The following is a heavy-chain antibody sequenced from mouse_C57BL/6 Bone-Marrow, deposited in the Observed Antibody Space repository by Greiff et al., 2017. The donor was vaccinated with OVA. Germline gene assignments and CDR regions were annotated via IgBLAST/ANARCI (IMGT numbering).Heavy chain of an antibody. V-gene: IGHV1-80*01. CDR3: ARKNDYDYEGGTWFAY. Sequence: VQLQESGAELVKPGASVKISCKASGYAFSSYWMNWVKQRPGKGLEWIGQIYPGDGDTNYNGKFKGKATLTADKSSSTAYMQLSSLTSEDSAVYFCARKNDYDYEGGTWFAYWGQGTLVTVSA. D-gene: IGHD2-4*01. CDR1: GYAFSSYW. J-gene: IGHJ3*01. CDR2: IYPGDGDT.